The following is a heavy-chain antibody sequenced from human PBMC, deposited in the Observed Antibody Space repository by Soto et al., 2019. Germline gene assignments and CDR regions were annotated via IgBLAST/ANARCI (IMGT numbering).Heavy chain of an antibody. J-gene: IGHJ6*03. CDR3: ARDRAYGDYGYYYYMDV. D-gene: IGHD4-17*01. CDR2: INHSGST. V-gene: IGHV4-34*01. Sequence: SETLSLTCAVYGGSFSGYYWSWIRQPPGKGLEWIGEINHSGSTNCNPSLKSRVTISVDTSKNQFSLKMSSVTAADTAVYYCARDRAYGDYGYYYYMDVWGKGTTVTVSS. CDR1: GGSFSGYY.